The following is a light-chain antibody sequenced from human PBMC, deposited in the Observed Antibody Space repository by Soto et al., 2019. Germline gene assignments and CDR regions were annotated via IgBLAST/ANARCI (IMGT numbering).Light chain of an antibody. CDR3: QQFDTLIT. CDR2: DAS. V-gene: IGKV1-33*01. Sequence: DMQMTQSPSSLSASVGDRVTITCQASQDISFFLNWYQQKPGKAPKLLIYDASILQAGVPSRFSGGGSGTDFTFTISSLHPEDVATYYCQQFDTLITFGQGTRLEIK. J-gene: IGKJ5*01. CDR1: QDISFF.